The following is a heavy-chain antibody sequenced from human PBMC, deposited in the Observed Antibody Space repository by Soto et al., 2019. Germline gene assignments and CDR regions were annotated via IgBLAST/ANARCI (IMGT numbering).Heavy chain of an antibody. CDR3: ARLIGNSWLDS. CDR1: GDSVSTKSAT. V-gene: IGHV6-1*01. J-gene: IGHJ5*01. Sequence: SQILSLTCAISGDSVSTKSATLDWIRQSPSRGLEWLGRTYYRSKWFNDYAVSVKGRISINPDTSNNQFSLQLNSVTPDDTAVYYCARLIGNSWLDSWGQGTLVTVSS. D-gene: IGHD2-8*01. CDR2: TYYRSKWFN.